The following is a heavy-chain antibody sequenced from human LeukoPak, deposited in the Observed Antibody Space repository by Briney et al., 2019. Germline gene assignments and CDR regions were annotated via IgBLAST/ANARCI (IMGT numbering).Heavy chain of an antibody. CDR2: ISINGDKT. J-gene: IGHJ4*02. D-gene: IGHD1-26*01. CDR3: IKDRIGTWSFDH. V-gene: IGHV3-64D*06. Sequence: PGGSLRLSCSASGFTFSGHFMHWVRQAPGKGLEYVSSISINGDKTYYAESVKGRFTISSDNSKNTLYLQLSSLRVEDTAVYYCIKDRIGTWSFDHWGQGTLLTVSS. CDR1: GFTFSGHF.